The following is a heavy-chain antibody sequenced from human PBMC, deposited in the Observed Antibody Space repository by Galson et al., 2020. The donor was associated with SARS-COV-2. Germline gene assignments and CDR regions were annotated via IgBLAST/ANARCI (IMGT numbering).Heavy chain of an antibody. CDR1: GFTFSTNV. J-gene: IGHJ6*02. D-gene: IGHD3-3*01. CDR3: ATLRFWEWLSFSYDLDV. CDR2: PSARGGRS. V-gene: IGHV3-23*01. Sequence: GGSLKLSCTASGFTFSTNVMNCVRPAPETGLEWVSSPSARGGRSSYADSLQRRFTISRDKSRNTLYLQMNNLGAEDTALYFCATLRFWEWLSFSYDLDVWGPGTTVTVS.